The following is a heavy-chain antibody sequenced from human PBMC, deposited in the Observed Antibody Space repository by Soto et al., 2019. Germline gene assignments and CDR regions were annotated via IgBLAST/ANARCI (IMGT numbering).Heavy chain of an antibody. V-gene: IGHV4-39*01. CDR3: ARRKIVGATYYFDY. D-gene: IGHD1-26*01. CDR2: IYYSGST. Sequence: QLQLQESGPGLVKPSETLSLTCTVSGGSISSSSYYWGWIRQPPGKGLEWIGSIYYSGSTCYNPSLKSRVTISVDTSKNQFSLKLSCVTAADTAVYYCARRKIVGATYYFDYWGQGTLVTVSS. CDR1: GGSISSSSYY. J-gene: IGHJ4*02.